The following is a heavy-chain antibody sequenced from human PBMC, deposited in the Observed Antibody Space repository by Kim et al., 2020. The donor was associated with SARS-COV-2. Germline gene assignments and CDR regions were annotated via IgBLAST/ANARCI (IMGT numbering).Heavy chain of an antibody. J-gene: IGHJ4*02. CDR1: GFTLSSYW. V-gene: IGHV3-74*01. Sequence: GGSLRLSCAASGFTLSSYWMHWVRQAPGKGLVWVSRINTDGSNINYAYSMKGRFTISRDNAKNTLYLQMNSLSVDDTAVYYCARLNHLDDYWGQGTLVTVSS. CDR2: INTDGSNI. CDR3: ARLNHLDDY. D-gene: IGHD1-1*01.